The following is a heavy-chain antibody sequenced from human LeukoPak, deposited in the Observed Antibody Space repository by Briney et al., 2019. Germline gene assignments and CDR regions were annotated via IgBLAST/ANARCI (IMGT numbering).Heavy chain of an antibody. CDR3: ARPNITSYYDSRGYDAFDV. J-gene: IGHJ3*01. CDR1: AYRFNAYW. V-gene: IGHV5-51*01. D-gene: IGHD3-22*01. CDR2: I. Sequence: PGESLKISCKGSAYRFNAYWIACVGQMPGKGLEWMGIIYSPSFQGQVTISADKSVRTAYLQWSSLKASGTAMYYCARPNITSYYDSRGYDAFDVWGQGTMVSVSS.